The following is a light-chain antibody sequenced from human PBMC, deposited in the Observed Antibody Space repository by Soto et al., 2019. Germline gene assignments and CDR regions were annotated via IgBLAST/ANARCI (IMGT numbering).Light chain of an antibody. Sequence: IVLTQSPATLSLSPGERATISCRASPTVSSYLSWYQHKPGQAPNLLIYGASKRATGIPDRFSGSGSGTDFTLTIRSLEPEDSAVDYCHQRYIWLTFGGGTKVDIK. J-gene: IGKJ4*01. CDR2: GAS. CDR3: HQRYIWLT. CDR1: PTVSSY. V-gene: IGKV3-11*01.